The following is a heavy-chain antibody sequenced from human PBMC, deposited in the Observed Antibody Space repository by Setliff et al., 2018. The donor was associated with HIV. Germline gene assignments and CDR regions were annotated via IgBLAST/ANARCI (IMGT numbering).Heavy chain of an antibody. CDR2: INTDGSSA. CDR1: GFTFSNSW. D-gene: IGHD6-19*01. V-gene: IGHV3-74*03. CDR3: ARDVAVAGTEF. J-gene: IGHJ4*02. Sequence: PGGSLRLSCAASGFTFSNSWMHWVRQAPGKGLVWVSRINTDGSSATYADSVKGRFTISRDNAKNSLYLQMNSLRAEDTAVYFCARDVAVAGTEFWGQGTQVTVSS.